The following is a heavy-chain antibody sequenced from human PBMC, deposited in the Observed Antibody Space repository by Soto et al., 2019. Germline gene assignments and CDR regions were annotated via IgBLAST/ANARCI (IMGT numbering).Heavy chain of an antibody. CDR3: ASSRISDWDAFDI. D-gene: IGHD3-3*02. Sequence: GASVKVSCKASGYTFTSYDINWVRQATGQGLEWMGWMNPNSGNTGYAQKFQGRVTMTRNTSISTAYMELSSLRSEDTAVYYCASSRISDWDAFDIWGQGTMVTVSS. J-gene: IGHJ3*02. CDR1: GYTFTSYD. CDR2: MNPNSGNT. V-gene: IGHV1-8*01.